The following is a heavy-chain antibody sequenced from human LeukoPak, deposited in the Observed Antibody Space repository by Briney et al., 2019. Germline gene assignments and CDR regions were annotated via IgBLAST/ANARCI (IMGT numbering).Heavy chain of an antibody. V-gene: IGHV4-61*02. Sequence: PSETLSLTCTVSGGSISSGNYQWTWIRQPAGKGLEWIGRIYTSGSTNYNPSLKSRVTISVDTSKNQFSLKLSSVTAADTAVYYCAKGTGGTFYYFDYWGRGTLVTVSS. J-gene: IGHJ4*02. CDR1: GGSISSGNYQ. CDR3: AKGTGGTFYYFDY. CDR2: IYTSGST. D-gene: IGHD2-8*02.